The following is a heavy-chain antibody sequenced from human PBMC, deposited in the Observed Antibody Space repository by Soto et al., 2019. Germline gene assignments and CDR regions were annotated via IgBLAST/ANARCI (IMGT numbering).Heavy chain of an antibody. Sequence: GGSLRLSCAASGFTFSSYSMNWVRQAPGKGLEWVSSISSSSSYIYYADSVKGRFTISRDNAKNTLYLQMNSLRAEDTAVYYCARVSGSYYYDYFDYWGQGTLVTVSS. CDR1: GFTFSSYS. J-gene: IGHJ4*02. CDR2: ISSSSSYI. D-gene: IGHD1-26*01. CDR3: ARVSGSYYYDYFDY. V-gene: IGHV3-21*01.